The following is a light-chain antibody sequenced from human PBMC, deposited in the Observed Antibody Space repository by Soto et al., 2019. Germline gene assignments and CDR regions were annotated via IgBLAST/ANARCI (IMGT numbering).Light chain of an antibody. CDR2: EGS. CDR3: ATWDGSLPAEV. Sequence: QSVLTQPASVSGSPGQSITISCTGTSSDVGSYNLVSWYQQHPGKAPKLMIYEGSKRPSGVSNRFSGSKSGTSGTLDITGLQTGDEADYYCATWDGSLPAEVFGGGTKVTVL. CDR1: SSDVGSYNL. J-gene: IGLJ2*01. V-gene: IGLV2-14*02.